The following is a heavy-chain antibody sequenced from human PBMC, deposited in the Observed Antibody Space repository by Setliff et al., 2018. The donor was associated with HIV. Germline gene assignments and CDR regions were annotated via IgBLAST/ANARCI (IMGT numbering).Heavy chain of an antibody. CDR1: GGSISSTSYY. Sequence: SETLSLTCTVSGGSISSTSYYWSWIRQPPGKGLEWIGSIYYSGNTYYNPSLKSRVTISVDTSKNQFSLKLSSVTAADTAVYYCARARGRIAAAGRPYFDYWGQGTLVTVSS. CDR2: IYYSGNT. J-gene: IGHJ4*02. CDR3: ARARGRIAAAGRPYFDY. V-gene: IGHV4-39*01. D-gene: IGHD6-13*01.